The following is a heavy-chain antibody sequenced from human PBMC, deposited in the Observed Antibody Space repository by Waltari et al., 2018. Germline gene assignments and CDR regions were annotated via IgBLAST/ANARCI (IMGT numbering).Heavy chain of an antibody. V-gene: IGHV3-23*01. Sequence: EVQLLESGGGLVQPGGSLRLSCAASGFTFSSYAMSWVRQAPGKGLEWVPAIRGSGGSTYYADSVKGRFTISRDNSKNTLYLQMNSLRAEDTAVYYCAKGLHFDWLLPLSDYWGQGTLVTVSS. J-gene: IGHJ4*02. CDR1: GFTFSSYA. CDR2: IRGSGGST. CDR3: AKGLHFDWLLPLSDY. D-gene: IGHD3-9*01.